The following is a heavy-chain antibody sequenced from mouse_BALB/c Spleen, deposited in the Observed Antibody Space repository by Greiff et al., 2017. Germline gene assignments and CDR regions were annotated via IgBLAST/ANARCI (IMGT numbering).Heavy chain of an antibody. V-gene: IGHV1-5*01. Sequence: EVQRVESGTVLARPGASVKMSCKASGYTFTSYWMHWVKQRPGQGLEWIGAIYPGNSDTSYNQKFKGKAKLTAVTSTSTAYMELSSLTNEDSAVYYCTRVGYYYGSRGNYFDYWGQGTTLTVSS. CDR2: IYPGNSDT. CDR1: GYTFTSYW. D-gene: IGHD1-1*01. J-gene: IGHJ2*01. CDR3: TRVGYYYGSRGNYFDY.